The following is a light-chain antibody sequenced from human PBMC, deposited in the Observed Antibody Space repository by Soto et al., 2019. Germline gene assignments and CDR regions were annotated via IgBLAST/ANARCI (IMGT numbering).Light chain of an antibody. CDR2: GAS. CDR3: QLFGSSPRFT. Sequence: EIVLTQSPGTLSLSPGQRATLACRASQSVSNNFLAWYQQKAGQAPRLLIYGASSRATGIPDRFSGSGSGTDFTLTISRLEPEAFAVYYCQLFGSSPRFTFGPGTKVDI. CDR1: QSVSNNF. J-gene: IGKJ3*01. V-gene: IGKV3-20*01.